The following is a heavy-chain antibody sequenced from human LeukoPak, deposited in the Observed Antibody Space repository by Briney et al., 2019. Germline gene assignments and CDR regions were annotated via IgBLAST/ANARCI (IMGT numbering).Heavy chain of an antibody. CDR1: SDSISNSAYH. Sequence: SETLSLACTVSSDSISNSAYHWGWIRQPPGRGLEWIGTIYYNRGTYYNPSLKSRVTISVDTSKNQFSLKLSSVTAADTAVYYCARGGAGDVVAFDIWGQGTMVTVSS. J-gene: IGHJ3*02. CDR2: IYYNRGT. CDR3: ARGGAGDVVAFDI. D-gene: IGHD7-27*01. V-gene: IGHV4-39*01.